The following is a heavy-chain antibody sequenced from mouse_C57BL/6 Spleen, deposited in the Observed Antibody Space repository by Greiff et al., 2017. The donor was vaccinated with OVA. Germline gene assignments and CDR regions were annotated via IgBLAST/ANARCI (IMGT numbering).Heavy chain of an antibody. CDR2: ISDGGSYT. CDR1: GFTFSSYA. D-gene: IGHD2-3*01. J-gene: IGHJ1*03. V-gene: IGHV5-4*03. CDR3: ARADGYYSSWYFDV. Sequence: EVKLLESGGGLVKPGGSLKLSCAASGFTFSSYAMSWVRQTPEKRLEWVATISDGGSYTYYPDNVKGRFTISRDNAKNNLYLQMSHLKSEDTAMYYCARADGYYSSWYFDVWGTGTTVTVSS.